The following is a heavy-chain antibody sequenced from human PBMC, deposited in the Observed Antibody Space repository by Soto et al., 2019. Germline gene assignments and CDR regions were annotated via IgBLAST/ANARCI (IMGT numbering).Heavy chain of an antibody. J-gene: IGHJ4*02. V-gene: IGHV4-39*01. CDR1: GGSISSSSYY. CDR2: IYYSGST. D-gene: IGHD3-16*01. CDR3: ARHLGLIPHGGSWRTHYYFDY. Sequence: QLQLQESGPGLVKPSETLSLTCTVSGGSISSSSYYWGWIRQPPGKGLEWIGSIYYSGSTYYNPSLKSRVTISVDTSKNQFSLKLSSVTAADTAVYYCARHLGLIPHGGSWRTHYYFDYWGQGTLVTVSS.